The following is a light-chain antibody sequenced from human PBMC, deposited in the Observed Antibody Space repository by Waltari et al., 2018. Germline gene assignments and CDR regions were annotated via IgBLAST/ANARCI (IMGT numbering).Light chain of an antibody. CDR2: GAS. V-gene: IGKV3-15*01. J-gene: IGKJ3*01. Sequence: EIVMTQSPATLSVSPGERATLSCRASQSVSSNLAWYQQKPGQAPRLLIDGASTRATGIPARFSGSGSGTEFTLTISSLQSEDFAVYYCQQYNNWQWTFGPGTKVDIK. CDR1: QSVSSN. CDR3: QQYNNWQWT.